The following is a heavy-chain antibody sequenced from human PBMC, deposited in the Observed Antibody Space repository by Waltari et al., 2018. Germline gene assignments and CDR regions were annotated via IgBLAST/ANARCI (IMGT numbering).Heavy chain of an antibody. J-gene: IGHJ5*02. Sequence: QVQLQESGPGLVKPSQTLSLTCTVSGGSISSGDYYWSWIRQPPGKGLEWIGYIYYSGSTYCNPTLKSRVTISVDTSKNQFSLKLSSVTAADTAVYYCARVARDYGDYQGGWFDPWGQGTLVTVSS. CDR1: GGSISSGDYY. V-gene: IGHV4-30-4*08. D-gene: IGHD4-17*01. CDR3: ARVARDYGDYQGGWFDP. CDR2: IYYSGST.